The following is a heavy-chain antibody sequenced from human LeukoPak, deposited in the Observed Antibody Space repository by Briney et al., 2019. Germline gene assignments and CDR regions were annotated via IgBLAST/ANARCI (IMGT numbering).Heavy chain of an antibody. CDR2: ISSSSSYI. CDR1: GFTFSSYS. Sequence: PGGSLRLSCAASGFTFSSYSMNWVRQAPGKGLEWVSSISSSSSYIYYADSVKGRFTISRDNAKNSLYLQMNSLRAEDTAVYYCALYCSSTSCYQIDYWGQGTLVTVSS. J-gene: IGHJ4*02. CDR3: ALYCSSTSCYQIDY. D-gene: IGHD2-2*01. V-gene: IGHV3-21*01.